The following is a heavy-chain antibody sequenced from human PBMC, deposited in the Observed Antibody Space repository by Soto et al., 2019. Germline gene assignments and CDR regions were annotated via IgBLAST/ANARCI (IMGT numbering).Heavy chain of an antibody. Sequence: GGSLRLSCAASGFTFSSYAMSWVRQAPGKGLEWVSAISGSGGSTYYADSVKGRFTISRDNSKNTLYLQMNSLRAEDTAVYYCAKVGWDIVVVPATHYYFDYWGQGTLVTVSS. CDR3: AKVGWDIVVVPATHYYFDY. CDR2: ISGSGGST. J-gene: IGHJ4*02. CDR1: GFTFSSYA. D-gene: IGHD2-2*01. V-gene: IGHV3-23*01.